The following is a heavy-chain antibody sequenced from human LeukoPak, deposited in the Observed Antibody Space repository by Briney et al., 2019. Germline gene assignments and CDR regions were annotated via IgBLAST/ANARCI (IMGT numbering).Heavy chain of an antibody. V-gene: IGHV4-31*03. Sequence: SETLSLTCTVSGGSISSGVYYWSWIRQHPGKGLEWIGYIYYSGSTYYNPSLKSRVAISVNTSKNQFSLKLSSVTAADTAAYYCARDGYCGGDCYSGIFDIWGQGTMVTVSS. CDR1: GGSISSGVYY. CDR2: IYYSGST. D-gene: IGHD2-21*02. J-gene: IGHJ3*02. CDR3: ARDGYCGGDCYSGIFDI.